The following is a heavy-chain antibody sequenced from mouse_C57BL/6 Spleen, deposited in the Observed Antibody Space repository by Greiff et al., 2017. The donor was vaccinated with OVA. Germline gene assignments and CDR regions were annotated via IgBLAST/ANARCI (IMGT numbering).Heavy chain of an antibody. CDR1: GYTFTSYW. J-gene: IGHJ1*03. V-gene: IGHV1-52*01. CDR3: ARGGSSGYFDV. Sequence: QVQLQQPGAELVMPGSSVKLSCKASGYTFTSYWMHWVKQRPIQGLEWIGNIDPSDSETHYNQKFKDKATLTVDKSSSTAYMQLSSLTSEDSAVYYCARGGSSGYFDVWGTGTTVTVSS. D-gene: IGHD1-1*01. CDR2: IDPSDSET.